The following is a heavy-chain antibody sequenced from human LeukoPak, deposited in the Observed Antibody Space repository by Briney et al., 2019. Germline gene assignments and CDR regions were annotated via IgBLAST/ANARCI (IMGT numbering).Heavy chain of an antibody. D-gene: IGHD5-12*01. CDR1: GGSFSGYY. Sequence: SETLSLTCAVYGGSFSGYYWSWIRQPPGKGLEWIGEINHSGSTNYNPSLKSRVTISVDTSKNKFSLKLSSVTAADTAVYYCAIKSGGLSGYDTYSYYYYMDVWGKGTTVTVSS. J-gene: IGHJ6*03. CDR3: AIKSGGLSGYDTYSYYYYMDV. V-gene: IGHV4-34*01. CDR2: INHSGST.